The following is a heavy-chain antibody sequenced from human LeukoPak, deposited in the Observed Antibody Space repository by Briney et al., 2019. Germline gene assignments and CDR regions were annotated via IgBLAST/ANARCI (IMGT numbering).Heavy chain of an antibody. V-gene: IGHV3-30*02. J-gene: IGHJ3*02. CDR1: GFTFSSYG. CDR2: IRYDGSNK. CDR3: AKRVVPAADAFDI. D-gene: IGHD2-2*01. Sequence: GGSLRLSCAASGFTFSSYGMHWVRQAPGKGLEWVAFIRYDGSNKYYADSVKGRFTISRDNCKNTLYLQMNSLRAEDTAVYYCAKRVVPAADAFDIWGQGTMVTVSS.